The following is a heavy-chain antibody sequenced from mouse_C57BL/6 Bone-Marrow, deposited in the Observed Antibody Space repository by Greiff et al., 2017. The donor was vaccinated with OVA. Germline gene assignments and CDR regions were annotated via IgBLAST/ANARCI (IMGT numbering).Heavy chain of an antibody. Sequence: QVQLQQSGAELARPGASVKLSCKASGYTFTSYGISWVKQRTGQGLEWIGEIYPRSGNTYYNEKFKGKATLTEDKSSSTAYMELRSLTSEDSAVYFCARLWDYDWYFDVWGTGTTVTVAS. CDR1: GYTFTSYG. CDR3: ARLWDYDWYFDV. CDR2: IYPRSGNT. V-gene: IGHV1-81*01. J-gene: IGHJ1*03. D-gene: IGHD2-4*01.